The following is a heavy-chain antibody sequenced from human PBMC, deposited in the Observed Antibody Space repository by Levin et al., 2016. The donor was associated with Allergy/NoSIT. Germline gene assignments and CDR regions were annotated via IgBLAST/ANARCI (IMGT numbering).Heavy chain of an antibody. D-gene: IGHD3-22*01. Sequence: GESLKISCVASGFTFTNYAMTWVRQAPGKGLEWVSAISGTGVYTYYTDSVKGRFTVSRDSSKNTLYLQLNSLRVEDTAVYYCAIFSRTYSDNSGPPGTSALHLWGQGTMVSVSS. V-gene: IGHV3-23*01. J-gene: IGHJ3*01. CDR3: AIFSRTYSDNSGPPGTSALHL. CDR2: ISGTGVYT. CDR1: GFTFTNYA.